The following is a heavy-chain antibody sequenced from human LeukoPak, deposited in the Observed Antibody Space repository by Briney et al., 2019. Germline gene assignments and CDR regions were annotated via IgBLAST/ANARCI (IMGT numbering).Heavy chain of an antibody. CDR2: FYYSGSS. D-gene: IGHD6-13*01. CDR1: GGSLSRYY. V-gene: IGHV4-59*01. Sequence: PSGTLSLTRTVSGGSLSRYYWNWIRQPSGKGLEGIGYFYYSGSSNYNPSLNSRVTISGDTSKNQFSLKLSSVTAADTAIYYCARVSPAVGAFDIWGRGTMVTVSS. J-gene: IGHJ3*02. CDR3: ARVSPAVGAFDI.